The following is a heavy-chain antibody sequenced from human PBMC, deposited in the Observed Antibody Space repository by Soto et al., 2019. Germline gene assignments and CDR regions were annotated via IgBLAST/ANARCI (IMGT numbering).Heavy chain of an antibody. CDR1: GFTVNTFN. V-gene: IGHV3-21*01. CDR3: TLYDALVFDF. CDR2: ISNYDNT. Sequence: GGSLRLSCAASGFTVNTFNMNWVRQAPGKGLEWVSSISNYDNTAYADSVKGRFTVSRDNAKNSLFLQMNSLRAEDTAVYYCTLYDALVFDFWGQAALVTVSS. J-gene: IGHJ4*02. D-gene: IGHD2-8*01.